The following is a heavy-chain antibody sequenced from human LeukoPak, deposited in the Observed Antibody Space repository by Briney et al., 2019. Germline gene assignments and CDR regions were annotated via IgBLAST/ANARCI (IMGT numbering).Heavy chain of an antibody. J-gene: IGHJ5*02. D-gene: IGHD3-10*01. V-gene: IGHV1-18*01. CDR2: ISAYNGNT. CDR3: AGVRGSGSYKWFDP. CDR1: GYTFTSYG. Sequence: ASVKVSCKASGYTFTSYGISWVRQAPGQGLEWMGWISAYNGNTNYAQKLQGRVTMTTDTSTSTAYMELRSLRSDDTAVYYCAGVRGSGSYKWFDPWGQGTLVTVSS.